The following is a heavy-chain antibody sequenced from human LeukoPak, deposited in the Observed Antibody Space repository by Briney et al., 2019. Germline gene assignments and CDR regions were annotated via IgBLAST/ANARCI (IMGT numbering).Heavy chain of an antibody. CDR3: ASVDCSSTSCYGLYYYYGMDV. D-gene: IGHD2-2*01. V-gene: IGHV3-21*04. CDR1: GFTFSSYS. CDR2: ISSSSSYI. J-gene: IGHJ6*02. Sequence: GGSLRLSCAASGFTFSSYSMNWVRQAPGKGLEWVSSISSSSSYIYYADSVKGRFTISRDNAKNSLYLQMNSLRAEDTAVYYCASVDCSSTSCYGLYYYYGMDVWGQGTTVTVSS.